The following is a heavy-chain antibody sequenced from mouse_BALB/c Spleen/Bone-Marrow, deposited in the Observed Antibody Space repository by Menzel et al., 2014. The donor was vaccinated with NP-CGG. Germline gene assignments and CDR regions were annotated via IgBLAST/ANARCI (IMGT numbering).Heavy chain of an antibody. J-gene: IGHJ1*01. Sequence: EVKVVESGPELVKPGASMKISCKASGYSFTGYTMNWVKQSHGKNLEWIGLINPYNGGTSYNQKFKGKATLTVDKSSRTAYMEFLSLTSEDSAVYYCASYYGSSWYFDVWGAGTTVTVSS. D-gene: IGHD1-1*01. CDR1: GYSFTGYT. CDR3: ASYYGSSWYFDV. CDR2: INPYNGGT. V-gene: IGHV1-26*01.